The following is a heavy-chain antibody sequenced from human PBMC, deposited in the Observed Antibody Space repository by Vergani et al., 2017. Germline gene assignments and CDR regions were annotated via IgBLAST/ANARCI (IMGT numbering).Heavy chain of an antibody. V-gene: IGHV1-69*11. Sequence: QVQLVQSGAEVKKPGSSVKVSCKASGGTFSSYAISWVRQAPGQGLEWMGRIIPILGTANYAQKFQGRVTITADESTSTAYMELSSLRSEDTAVYYCARAGDYYGSGREVYYYYYGMDVWGQGTTVTVSS. D-gene: IGHD3-10*01. CDR1: GGTFSSYA. CDR2: IIPILGTA. CDR3: ARAGDYYGSGREVYYYYYGMDV. J-gene: IGHJ6*02.